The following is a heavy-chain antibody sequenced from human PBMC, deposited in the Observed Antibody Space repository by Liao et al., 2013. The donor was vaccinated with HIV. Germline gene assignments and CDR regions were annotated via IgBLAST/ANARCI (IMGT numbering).Heavy chain of an antibody. Sequence: QVQLQESGPGLVKPSETLSLTCTVSGGSISSYYWSWIRQPAGKGLEWIGRIYTSGSTNYNPSLKSRVTMSADTSKNQFSLKLSSVTAADTAVYYCARVPPLITFGGIIPYSFDYWGQGTLVTVSS. CDR3: ARVPPLITFGGIIPYSFDY. V-gene: IGHV4-4*07. CDR1: GGSISSYY. D-gene: IGHD3-16*02. CDR2: IYTSGST. J-gene: IGHJ4*02.